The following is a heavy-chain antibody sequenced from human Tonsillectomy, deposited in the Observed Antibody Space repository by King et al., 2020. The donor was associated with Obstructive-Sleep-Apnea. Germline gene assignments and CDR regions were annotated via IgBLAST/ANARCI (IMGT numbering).Heavy chain of an antibody. CDR1: GFTFDDYA. J-gene: IGHJ4*02. CDR2: ISWNSVNI. CDR3: ARAYYDTNGYYFDY. V-gene: IGHV3-9*01. Sequence: VQLVESGGGLVQPGRSLRLSCAASGFTFDDYAMHWVRQAPWKGLEWVSGISWNSVNIGYADSVKGRFTISRDNAKNSLYLQMNSLRPEDTALYFCARAYYDTNGYYFDYWGQGTLVTVSS. D-gene: IGHD2-8*01.